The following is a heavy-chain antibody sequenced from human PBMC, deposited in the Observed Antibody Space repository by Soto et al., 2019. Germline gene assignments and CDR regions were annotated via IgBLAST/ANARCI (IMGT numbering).Heavy chain of an antibody. V-gene: IGHV3-30*18. J-gene: IGHJ4*02. CDR1: GFPFSDYG. Sequence: QVQLAESGGGVVQPGGSLRLSCAASGFPFSDYGIDWIRQAPGKGLEWVAVISHEGGTQYYADSVRGRFTVARDNSKNIVYLKMDSLRHEDTAVYFCAKEGSPKVSRWDDYWGQGTLVTVSS. CDR2: ISHEGGTQ. D-gene: IGHD1-26*01. CDR3: AKEGSPKVSRWDDY.